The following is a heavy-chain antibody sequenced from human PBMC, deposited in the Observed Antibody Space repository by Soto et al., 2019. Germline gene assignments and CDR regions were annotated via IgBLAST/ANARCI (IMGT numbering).Heavy chain of an antibody. J-gene: IGHJ6*02. CDR1: GFTFSSYA. Sequence: GGSLRLSCAASGFTFSSYAMSWVRQAPGKGLEWVSAISGSGGSTYYADSVKGRFTISRDNSKNTLYLQMNSLRAEDTAVYYCAKYSLNYYDSSGYYSAPYYYGMDVWGQGTTVTVSS. CDR3: AKYSLNYYDSSGYYSAPYYYGMDV. V-gene: IGHV3-23*01. CDR2: ISGSGGST. D-gene: IGHD3-22*01.